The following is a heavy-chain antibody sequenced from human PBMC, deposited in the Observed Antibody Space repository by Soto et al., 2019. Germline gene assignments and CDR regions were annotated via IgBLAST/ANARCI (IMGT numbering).Heavy chain of an antibody. Sequence: QVQLVQSGAEVKKPGSSVKVSCKASGGTFSPYTINWVRQAPGQGPEWMGRIIPFHGVTNYAQKFQSRVTITADKSTSTAYMELSGLRFEDTATYYCTRDWEITVSTWSFGGFWGRGTLVTVSS. V-gene: IGHV1-69*08. J-gene: IGHJ4*02. CDR2: IIPFHGVT. CDR3: TRDWEITVSTWSFGGF. CDR1: GGTFSPYT. D-gene: IGHD3-10*01.